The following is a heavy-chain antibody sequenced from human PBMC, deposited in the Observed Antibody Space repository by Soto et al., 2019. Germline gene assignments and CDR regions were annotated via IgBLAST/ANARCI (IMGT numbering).Heavy chain of an antibody. CDR3: ARAAWSSGSHRFDY. Sequence: ASVKVSCKASGYTFTSYTIHWVRQAPGQSLEWMGWINAGQGNTKYSQKFQDRVTLTRDTSASTAYMDLSSLRSEDTAVYYCARAAWSSGSHRFDYWGQGTLVTVSS. CDR2: INAGQGNT. D-gene: IGHD3-10*01. J-gene: IGHJ4*02. V-gene: IGHV1-3*01. CDR1: GYTFTSYT.